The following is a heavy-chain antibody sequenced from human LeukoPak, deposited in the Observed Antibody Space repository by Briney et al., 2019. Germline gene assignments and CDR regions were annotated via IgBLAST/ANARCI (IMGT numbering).Heavy chain of an antibody. CDR2: IKQDGSEK. CDR1: GFTFSSYW. Sequence: GALRLSCAASGFTFSSYWMSWVRQAPGKGLEWVANIKQDGSEKYYVDSVKGRFTISRDNAKNSLYLQMNSLRAEDTAVYYCARDWRIVGARMGRNDYWGQGTLVTVSS. V-gene: IGHV3-7*01. J-gene: IGHJ4*02. CDR3: ARDWRIVGARMGRNDY. D-gene: IGHD1-26*01.